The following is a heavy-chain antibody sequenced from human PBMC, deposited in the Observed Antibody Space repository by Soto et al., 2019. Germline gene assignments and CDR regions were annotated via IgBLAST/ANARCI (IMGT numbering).Heavy chain of an antibody. CDR2: ISNSGNNK. CDR1: GFTFSSYA. Sequence: GGSLRLSCAASGFTFSSYAMHWLRQAPGKGLEWVIVISNSGNNKYQADSVKGRFTISRDNFKNMLYLQMDSLRIEDTALYYCARGGDSGWLDYWGQGTLVTVSS. V-gene: IGHV3-30-3*01. CDR3: ARGGDSGWLDY. D-gene: IGHD6-19*01. J-gene: IGHJ4*02.